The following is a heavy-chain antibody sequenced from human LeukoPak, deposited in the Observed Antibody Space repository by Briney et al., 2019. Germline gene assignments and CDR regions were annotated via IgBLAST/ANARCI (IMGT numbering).Heavy chain of an antibody. CDR3: AREFFDWLDDH. D-gene: IGHD3-9*01. CDR1: GDSIRGFY. CDR2: IDHNGTA. J-gene: IGHJ4*02. V-gene: IGHV4-34*01. Sequence: SETLSLTCNVSGDSIRGFYWGRIRQPPGKGLEWIGEIDHNGTANYNPSLKSRVNISIDTSENQFSLRLNSVTAADTAVYYCAREFFDWLDDHWGQGTLVTVSS.